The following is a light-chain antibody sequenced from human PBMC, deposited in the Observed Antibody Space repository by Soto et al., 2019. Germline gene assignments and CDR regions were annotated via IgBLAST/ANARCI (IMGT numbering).Light chain of an antibody. CDR3: QQYGSSPPT. V-gene: IGKV3-20*01. CDR2: GAS. J-gene: IGKJ1*01. CDR1: QSVSSSY. Sequence: EIVVTQSPGTLSLYPGERATLSCRASQSVSSSYLAWYQQKPGQAPRLLIYGASSRDTGIPDRFSGSGSWTDFTLTSRRLEPEDYAVYYCQQYGSSPPTFGQATKGAIK.